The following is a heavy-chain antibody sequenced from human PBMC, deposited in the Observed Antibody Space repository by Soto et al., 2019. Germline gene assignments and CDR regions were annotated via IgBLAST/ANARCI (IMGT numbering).Heavy chain of an antibody. V-gene: IGHV4-31*03. CDR3: ARDALGGRDV. D-gene: IGHD7-27*01. J-gene: IGHJ6*02. CDR1: GGSITSGGYY. Sequence: QVQLQESGPGLVKPSQTLSLPCTVSGGSITSGGYYWSWIRQHPGKGLAWIGYIYYSGSTYYNPSLKGRVTRPVGTSKNQFALKFSSVTAADTAVYYGARDALGGRDVWGQGTTVTVSS. CDR2: IYYSGST.